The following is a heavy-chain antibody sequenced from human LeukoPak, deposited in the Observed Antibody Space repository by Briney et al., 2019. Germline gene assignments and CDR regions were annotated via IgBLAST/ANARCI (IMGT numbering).Heavy chain of an antibody. D-gene: IGHD7-27*01. CDR1: GGSISDYY. CDR3: ARDGEGLDY. V-gene: IGHV4-59*12. Sequence: SETLSLTCTASGGSISDYYWSWIRQPPGKGLEWIGYTFYSGSTEYNPSLKSRVTISEDSSKNQFSLKLTSVTAADTAVYYCARDGEGLDYWGRGTLVTVSS. J-gene: IGHJ4*02. CDR2: TFYSGST.